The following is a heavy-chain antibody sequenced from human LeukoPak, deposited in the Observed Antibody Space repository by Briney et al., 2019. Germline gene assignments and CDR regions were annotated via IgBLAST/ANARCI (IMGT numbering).Heavy chain of an antibody. CDR3: ARHVNWRSGQSWFDP. Sequence: GESLKISRKASGYSFTSYWISWVRQMPGEGLEWMGRIDPSDSDTNYSPPFQGHVTMSADKSISTAYLQWSSLKASDTAMYFCARHVNWRSGQSWFDPWGQGTLVTVSS. CDR2: IDPSDSDT. D-gene: IGHD3-10*01. J-gene: IGHJ5*02. V-gene: IGHV5-10-1*01. CDR1: GYSFTSYW.